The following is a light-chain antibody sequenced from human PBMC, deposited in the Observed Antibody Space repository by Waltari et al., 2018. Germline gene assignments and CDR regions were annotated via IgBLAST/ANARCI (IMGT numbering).Light chain of an antibody. Sequence: QSVLTQPPSVSEAPRQWVTISCSGSNSTIGNNAFNWSQKLPGKAPKLLIYYDNLLSTGVYDRFSGSKSDTSASLAISGLQSEDEADYYCEAWDDTLNGVVFGGGTKLTVL. CDR3: EAWDDTLNGVV. V-gene: IGLV1-36*01. CDR2: YDN. CDR1: NSTIGNNA. J-gene: IGLJ3*02.